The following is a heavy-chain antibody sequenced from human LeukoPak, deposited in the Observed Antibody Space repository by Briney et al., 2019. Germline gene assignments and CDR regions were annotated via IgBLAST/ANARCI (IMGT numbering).Heavy chain of an antibody. J-gene: IGHJ2*01. CDR1: GFTVSSNY. Sequence: GGSLRLSCAASGFTVSSNYMSWVRQAPGKGLEWVSVIYSGGSTYYADSVKGRFTISRDNSKNTLYLQMNSLRAEDTAVYYCAKDPLTTGRGHWYFDLWGRGTLVTVSS. CDR3: AKDPLTTGRGHWYFDL. V-gene: IGHV3-53*01. D-gene: IGHD4-17*01. CDR2: IYSGGST.